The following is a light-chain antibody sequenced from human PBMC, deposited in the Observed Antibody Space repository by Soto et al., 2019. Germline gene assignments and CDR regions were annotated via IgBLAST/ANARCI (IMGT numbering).Light chain of an antibody. J-gene: IGLJ1*01. CDR1: SSNIRNNY. CDR2: DNN. Sequence: QAARTQPPSVSAAPRQKVTMSCSGSSSNIRNNYVSWYQQLPGTAPKLLIYDNNKRPSGIPDRFSGSKSGTSATLGITGLQTGDEADYYCGTWDSSLSAYVFGTGTKVTVL. V-gene: IGLV1-51*01. CDR3: GTWDSSLSAYV.